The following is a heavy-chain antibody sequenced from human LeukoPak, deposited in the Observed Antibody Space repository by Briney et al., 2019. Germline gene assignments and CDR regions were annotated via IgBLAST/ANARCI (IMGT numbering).Heavy chain of an antibody. CDR1: GFIFSSYS. J-gene: IGHJ5*02. CDR2: ISSSSSYI. D-gene: IGHD2-8*01. Sequence: GGSLRLSCAASGFIFSSYSMNWVRQAPGKGLEWVSSISSSSSYIYYADSVKGRFTISRDNAKNSLYLQMNSLRAEDTAVYYCARVGYCTNGVCYTDPIYNCFDPWGQGTLVTVSS. CDR3: ARVGYCTNGVCYTDPIYNCFDP. V-gene: IGHV3-21*01.